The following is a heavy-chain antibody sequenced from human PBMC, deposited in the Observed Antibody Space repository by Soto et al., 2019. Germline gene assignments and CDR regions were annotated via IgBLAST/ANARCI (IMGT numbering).Heavy chain of an antibody. CDR3: ARYCTNGVCYGAFDI. Sequence: SGPRWEPTQTLTLTCTFSGFSLSTSGMCVSWIRQPPGKALEWLALIDWDDDKYYSTSLKTRLTISKDTSKNQVVLTMTNMDPVDTATYYCARYCTNGVCYGAFDIWGQVTMVTVSS. V-gene: IGHV2-70*01. J-gene: IGHJ3*02. CDR1: GFSLSTSGMC. CDR2: IDWDDDK. D-gene: IGHD2-8*01.